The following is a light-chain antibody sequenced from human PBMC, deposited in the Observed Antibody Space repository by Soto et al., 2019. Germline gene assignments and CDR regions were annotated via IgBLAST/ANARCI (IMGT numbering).Light chain of an antibody. CDR3: SSYSSSGTLIL. CDR2: DVN. V-gene: IGLV2-14*03. CDR1: SSDIGGSND. Sequence: QSALTQPASVSGSPGQTVIISCTGTSSDIGGSNDVSWYQQHPGRAPKLILFDVNTRPSKIPDRFSGSKSDNTASLTISGLQTDDEADYDCSSYSSSGTLILFGGGTKLTVL. J-gene: IGLJ2*01.